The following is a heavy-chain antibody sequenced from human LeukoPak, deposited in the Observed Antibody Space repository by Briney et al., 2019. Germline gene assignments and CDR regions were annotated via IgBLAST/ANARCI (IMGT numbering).Heavy chain of an antibody. CDR2: INHSGST. CDR1: GGSFSGYY. Sequence: SETLSLTCAVYGGSFSGYYWSWIRQPPGKGLEWIGEINHSGSTNYNPSLKSRVTISVDTSKNQFSLKLSSVTAADTAVYYCARPLGGSSSSRGAFDIWGQGTMVTVSS. D-gene: IGHD6-13*01. J-gene: IGHJ3*02. CDR3: ARPLGGSSSSRGAFDI. V-gene: IGHV4-34*01.